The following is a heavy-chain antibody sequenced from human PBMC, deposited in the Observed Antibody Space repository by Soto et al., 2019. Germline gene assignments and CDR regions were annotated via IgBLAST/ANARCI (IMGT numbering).Heavy chain of an antibody. D-gene: IGHD5-18*01. CDR2: ISGSGGST. CDR1: GFTFSSYA. V-gene: IGHV3-23*01. CDR3: AKKYAGYSYGYGHFDS. Sequence: GGSLRLSCAASGFTFSSYAMSWVRQAPGKGLEWVSSISGSGGSTDYADSVKGRFTISRENSRNTLYLQMNNLRAEDTAIYYCAKKYAGYSYGYGHFDSWGQGTLVTVSS. J-gene: IGHJ4*02.